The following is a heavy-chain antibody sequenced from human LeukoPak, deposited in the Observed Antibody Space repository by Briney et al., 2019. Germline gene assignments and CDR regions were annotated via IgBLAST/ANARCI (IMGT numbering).Heavy chain of an antibody. CDR3: ARGQGTMIVVDPQLGY. J-gene: IGHJ4*02. V-gene: IGHV1-69*13. D-gene: IGHD3-22*01. CDR1: GGTFSSYA. Sequence: ASVKVSCKASGGTFSSYAISWVRQAPGQGLEWVGGIIPIFGTANYAQKFQGRVTITADESTSTAYMELSSLRSEDTAVYYCARGQGTMIVVDPQLGYWGQGTLVTVSS. CDR2: IIPIFGTA.